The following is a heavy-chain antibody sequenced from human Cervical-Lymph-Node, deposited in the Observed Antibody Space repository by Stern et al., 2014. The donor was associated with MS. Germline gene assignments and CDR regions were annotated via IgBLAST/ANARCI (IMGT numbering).Heavy chain of an antibody. CDR1: GYTFTSYW. CDR3: ARQRYFDY. J-gene: IGHJ4*02. Sequence: EVQLVDSGPEVKRPGGSLKISCQASGYTFTSYWIGWVRQMPGKGLGWIAIIFPGGSDIRYSPSFQGQVTISADKSSSTAYLQWNNLKASDTAIYYCARQRYFDYWGQGTLVTVSS. CDR2: IFPGGSDI. V-gene: IGHV5-51*01.